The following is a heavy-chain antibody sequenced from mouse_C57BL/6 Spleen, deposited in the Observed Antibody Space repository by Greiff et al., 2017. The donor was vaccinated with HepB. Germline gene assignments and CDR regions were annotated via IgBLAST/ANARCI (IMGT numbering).Heavy chain of an antibody. CDR2: IYPGDGDT. D-gene: IGHD2-1*01. J-gene: IGHJ4*01. CDR3: ATRSTMVKGDY. V-gene: IGHV1-80*01. Sequence: VQGVESGAELVKPGASVKISCKASGYAFSSYWMNWVKQRPGKGLEWIGQIYPGDGDTNYNGKFEGKATLTADKSSSTAYMQLSSLTSEDSAVYFCATRSTMVKGDYWGQGTSVTVSS. CDR1: GYAFSSYW.